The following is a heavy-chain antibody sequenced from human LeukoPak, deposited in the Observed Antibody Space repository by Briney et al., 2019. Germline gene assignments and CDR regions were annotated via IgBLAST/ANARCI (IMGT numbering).Heavy chain of an antibody. CDR1: GGSFSGYY. Sequence: SETLSLTCAVYGGSFSGYYRSWIRQPPGKGLEWIGEINHSGSTNYNPSLKSRVTISVDTSKNQFSLKLSSVTAADTAVYYCARKVRGGDCFNYWGQGTLVTVSS. CDR3: ARKVRGGDCFNY. CDR2: INHSGST. D-gene: IGHD2-21*01. V-gene: IGHV4-34*01. J-gene: IGHJ4*02.